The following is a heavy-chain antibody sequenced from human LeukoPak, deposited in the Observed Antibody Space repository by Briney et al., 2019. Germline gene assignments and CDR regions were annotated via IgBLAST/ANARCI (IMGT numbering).Heavy chain of an antibody. D-gene: IGHD1-1*01. J-gene: IGHJ5*02. V-gene: IGHV4-61*09. Sequence: TSETLSLTCTVSGGAISAGSFYWGWIRQPAGKGLEWIGHFYNSGSFDYNPSLESRVTISVDTSKNQFSLKLSSVTAADAAVYYCARAHGNQVYYNSIDPWGQGTLVTVSS. CDR3: ARAHGNQVYYNSIDP. CDR2: FYNSGSF. CDR1: GGAISAGSFY.